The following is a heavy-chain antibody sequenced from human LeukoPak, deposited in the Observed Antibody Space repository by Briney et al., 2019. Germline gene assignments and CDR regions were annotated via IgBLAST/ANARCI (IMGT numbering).Heavy chain of an antibody. J-gene: IGHJ4*02. CDR1: GGSISSSNW. CDR3: GKDLGRRYYYGSNGRTL. V-gene: IGHV4-4*02. CDR2: IYHSGST. D-gene: IGHD3-22*01. Sequence: SGTLSLTCAVSGGSISSSNWWSWVRQPPGKGLEWIGEIYHSGSTNSNPSLKSRVTISVDKSKNRFSLKLSPVTAADTAVYYCGKDLGRRYYYGSNGRTLWGQGTLVTVSS.